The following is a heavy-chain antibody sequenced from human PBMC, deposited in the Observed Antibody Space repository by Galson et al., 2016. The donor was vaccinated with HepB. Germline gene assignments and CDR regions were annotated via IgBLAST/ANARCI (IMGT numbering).Heavy chain of an antibody. Sequence: SLRLSCAASGFNFNSYSMDWVRQSPGGGLEWVAVISFDGGSAYYADSVRGRFTISRDDSKNTLYLHMSSLRNEDTAVYHCARPLTGTTRTRAGFGPRGQGTRVTVSS. CDR1: GFNFNSYS. J-gene: IGHJ5*02. CDR3: ARPLTGTTRTRAGFGP. CDR2: ISFDGGSA. D-gene: IGHD1-20*01. V-gene: IGHV3-30*04.